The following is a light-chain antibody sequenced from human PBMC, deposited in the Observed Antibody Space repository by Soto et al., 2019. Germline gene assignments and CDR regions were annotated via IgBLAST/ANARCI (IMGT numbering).Light chain of an antibody. V-gene: IGKV1-9*01. J-gene: IGKJ1*01. CDR1: QGISSY. Sequence: DIQLTQSPSFLSASVGDRVTITCRASQGISSYLAWYQQKPGKAPNLLIYAASTLQSGVPSRFSGSGSGAEFTLTISSLQPEDFATYYCLQDYNYPQTFGQGTKVDIK. CDR2: AAS. CDR3: LQDYNYPQT.